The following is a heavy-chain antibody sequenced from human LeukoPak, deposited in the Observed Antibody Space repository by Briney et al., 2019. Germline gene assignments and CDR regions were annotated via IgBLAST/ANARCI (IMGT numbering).Heavy chain of an antibody. Sequence: ASVKVSCKASGYTFTSYGISWVRRAPGQGLEWMGWISTHNGNTTYAQNLQARVTMTTDTSTSTAYMELRSLRSDDTAVYYCARDRREAYYDIFTAPKYWGQGTLVTVSS. CDR3: ARDRREAYYDIFTAPKY. CDR1: GYTFTSYG. V-gene: IGHV1-18*01. J-gene: IGHJ4*02. D-gene: IGHD3-9*01. CDR2: ISTHNGNT.